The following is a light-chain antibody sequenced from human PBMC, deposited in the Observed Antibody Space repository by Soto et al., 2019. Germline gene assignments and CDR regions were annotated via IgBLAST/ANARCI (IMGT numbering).Light chain of an antibody. CDR2: ASS. CDR1: QTVSSSF. V-gene: IGKV3-20*01. CDR3: QLYGISPH. J-gene: IGKJ5*01. Sequence: IVWTQPPGTLSLSPGDRAPLPCRTSQTVSSSFLAWHQQTPGQAPRLLIYASSNRATGIPDRFSGSASGTDFTLTINRLAPEDFAVYYCQLYGISPHFGQGTRLEIK.